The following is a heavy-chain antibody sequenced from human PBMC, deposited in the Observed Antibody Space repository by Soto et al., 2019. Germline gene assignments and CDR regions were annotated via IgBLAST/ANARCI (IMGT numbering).Heavy chain of an antibody. J-gene: IGHJ4*02. D-gene: IGHD2-15*01. V-gene: IGHV3-23*01. Sequence: GGSLRLSCAASGFTFSNYAMSWVRQAPGKGLEWVSGISGSGGSTYYADSVKVRFTISRDNSKNTQYLQMSSLRAEDTAVYYCAKGRSYCSGGGCYYGADYWGQGTLVTVSS. CDR2: ISGSGGST. CDR1: GFTFSNYA. CDR3: AKGRSYCSGGGCYYGADY.